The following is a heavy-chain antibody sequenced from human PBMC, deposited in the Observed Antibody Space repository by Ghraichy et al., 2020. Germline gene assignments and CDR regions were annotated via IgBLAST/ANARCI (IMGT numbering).Heavy chain of an antibody. CDR2: IKEDGSQK. Sequence: GSLRLSCADSGFTFSRYWMSWVRQAPGKGLEWVANIKEDGSQKHYVDSVEGRFTISRDNAKNSLYLQMNTLRAEDTAVYYCVRDWGWYRGASWGQGTLVTVSS. D-gene: IGHD6-19*01. CDR1: GFTFSRYW. V-gene: IGHV3-7*01. CDR3: VRDWGWYRGAS. J-gene: IGHJ5*02.